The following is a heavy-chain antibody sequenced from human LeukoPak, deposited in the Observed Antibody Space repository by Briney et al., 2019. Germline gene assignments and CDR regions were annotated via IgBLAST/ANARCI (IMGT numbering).Heavy chain of an antibody. Sequence: PGGSLRLSCAASGFTFSSYGMHWVRQAPGKGLEWVAVIWYDGSNKYCAFSVKGRFTISRDNSKNTLYLQMNSLIAEDTAVYYCARGPGPYSSGYLGAFDIWGQGTMVTVAS. CDR2: IWYDGSNK. V-gene: IGHV3-33*01. D-gene: IGHD6-19*01. CDR3: ARGPGPYSSGYLGAFDI. CDR1: GFTFSSYG. J-gene: IGHJ3*02.